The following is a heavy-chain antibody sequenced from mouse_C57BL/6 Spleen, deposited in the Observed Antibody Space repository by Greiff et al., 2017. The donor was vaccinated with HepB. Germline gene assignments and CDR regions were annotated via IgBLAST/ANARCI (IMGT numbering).Heavy chain of an antibody. CDR2: INYDGSST. Sequence: DVQLVESEGGLVQPGSSMKLSCTASGFTFSDYYMAWVRQVPEKGLEWVANINYDGSSTYYLDSLKSRFIISRDNAKNILYLQMSSLKSEDTATYYCAREDPGAMDYWGQGTSVTVSS. CDR3: AREDPGAMDY. CDR1: GFTFSDYY. J-gene: IGHJ4*01. V-gene: IGHV5-16*01.